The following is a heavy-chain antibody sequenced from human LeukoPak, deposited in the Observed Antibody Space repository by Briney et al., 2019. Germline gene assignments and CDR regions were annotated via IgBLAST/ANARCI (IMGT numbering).Heavy chain of an antibody. CDR1: GFTFGNYW. CDR3: AELGITMIGGV. J-gene: IGHJ6*04. D-gene: IGHD3-10*02. V-gene: IGHV3-7*01. Sequence: GGSLILSCAASGFTFGNYWMSWVRQAPGGGLQWVASMKGDGSHIYYVDSVKGRFTISRDNAKNSLYLQMNSLRAEDTAVYYCAELGITMIGGVWGKGTTVTISS. CDR2: MKGDGSHI.